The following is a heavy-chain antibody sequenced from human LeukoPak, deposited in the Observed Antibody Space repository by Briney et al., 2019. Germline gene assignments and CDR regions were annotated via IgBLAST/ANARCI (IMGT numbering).Heavy chain of an antibody. J-gene: IGHJ4*02. CDR2: LFPDLAT. Sequence: TSETLSLTCAVSGYSVNSAYYWGWIRQPPGKGLEWIGNLFPDLATEYNPSLKGRVTISLATSNNLFSLRLTSVTAADMALYFCAGMTTVIRGRRFDSWGQGALVTVSS. V-gene: IGHV4-38-2*01. CDR1: GYSVNSAYY. CDR3: AGMTTVIRGRRFDS. D-gene: IGHD4-23*01.